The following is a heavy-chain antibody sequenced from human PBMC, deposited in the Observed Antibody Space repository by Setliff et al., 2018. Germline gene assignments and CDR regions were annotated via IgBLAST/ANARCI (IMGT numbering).Heavy chain of an antibody. V-gene: IGHV4-4*07. CDR1: GDSISTYY. CDR3: ARLPPLHTPMALTFDY. CDR2: VFVDGST. Sequence: PSETLSLTCTVSGDSISTYYWSWIRRPAGKGLEWIGRVFVDGSTNYNPSLKSRVTMSVDTSKNQFSLELRSVTAADTAVYYCARLPPLHTPMALTFDYWGQGILVTVSS. D-gene: IGHD5-18*01. J-gene: IGHJ4*02.